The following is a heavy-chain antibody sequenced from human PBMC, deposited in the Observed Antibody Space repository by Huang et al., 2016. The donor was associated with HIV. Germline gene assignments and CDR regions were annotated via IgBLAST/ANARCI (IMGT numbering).Heavy chain of an antibody. J-gene: IGHJ4*02. CDR2: INHRGKS. V-gene: IGHV4-34*02. CDR1: GGSFSNYY. CDR3: ARPKMIDGTPDSSWNYFDS. D-gene: IGHD2-21*01. Sequence: QVQLQQWGTGLLKPSETLSLKCAVYGGSFSNYYWSWIRQSPGKVPEWIGEINHRGKSTHNPSLRSRITMSIDTSKSQVYLNLTSVTTADTGVYYCARPKMIDGTPDSSWNYFDSWGQGTLVIVSS.